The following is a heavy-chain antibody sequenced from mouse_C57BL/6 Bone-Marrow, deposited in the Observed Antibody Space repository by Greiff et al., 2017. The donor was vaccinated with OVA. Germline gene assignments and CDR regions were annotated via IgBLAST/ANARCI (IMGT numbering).Heavy chain of an antibody. CDR2: INPNNGGT. D-gene: IGHD1-1*01. V-gene: IGHV1-18*01. Sequence: VQLKQSGPELVKPGASVKIPCKASGYTFTDYNMDWVKQSHGKSLEWIGDINPNNGGTIYNQKFKGKATLTVDKSSSTAYMELRSLTSEDTAVYYCARSITTVVARSMDYWGQGTSVTVSS. J-gene: IGHJ4*01. CDR3: ARSITTVVARSMDY. CDR1: GYTFTDYN.